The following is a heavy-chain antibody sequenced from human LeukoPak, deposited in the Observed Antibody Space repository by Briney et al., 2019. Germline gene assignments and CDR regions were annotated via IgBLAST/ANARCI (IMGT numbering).Heavy chain of an antibody. Sequence: VASVKVSCKASGGTFSSYAISWVRQAPGQGLEWMGGIIPIFGTANYAQKLQGRVTMTTDTSTSTAYMELRSLRSDDTAVYYCARTLAVAGPFGSNYFDYWGQGTLVTVSS. CDR3: ARTLAVAGPFGSNYFDY. CDR2: IIPIFGTA. D-gene: IGHD6-19*01. CDR1: GGTFSSYA. J-gene: IGHJ4*02. V-gene: IGHV1-69*05.